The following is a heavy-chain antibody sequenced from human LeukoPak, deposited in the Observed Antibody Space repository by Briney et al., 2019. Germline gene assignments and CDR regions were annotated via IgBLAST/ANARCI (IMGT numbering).Heavy chain of an antibody. D-gene: IGHD2-21*02. CDR3: ARGRKGGYSYCGGDCYFPLDAFDI. CDR2: ISGGGDTT. J-gene: IGHJ3*02. V-gene: IGHV3-23*01. Sequence: PGGSLRLSCVASGFTFDNYALSWVRQAPGKGLEWLSAISGGGDTTYYADSVKGRFIISRDNSKNTLYLQMNSLRAEDTAVYYCARGRKGGYSYCGGDCYFPLDAFDIWGQGTMVTVSS. CDR1: GFTFDNYA.